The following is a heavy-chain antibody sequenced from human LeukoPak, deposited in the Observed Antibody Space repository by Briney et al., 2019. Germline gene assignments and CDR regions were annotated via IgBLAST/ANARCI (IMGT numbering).Heavy chain of an antibody. D-gene: IGHD3-22*01. CDR1: GGSISSGGYY. CDR2: IYYSGST. Sequence: PSETLSLTCTVSGGSISSGGYYWSWIRQHPGKGLEWIGYIYYSGSTYYNPSLKSRVTISVDTSKNQFSLKLSSVTAADTAVYYCASHRPTYYYDSSGSYDGFDIWGQGTMVTVSS. CDR3: ASHRPTYYYDSSGSYDGFDI. V-gene: IGHV4-31*03. J-gene: IGHJ3*02.